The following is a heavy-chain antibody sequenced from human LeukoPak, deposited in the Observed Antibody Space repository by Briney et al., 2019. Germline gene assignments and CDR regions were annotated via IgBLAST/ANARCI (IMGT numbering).Heavy chain of an antibody. CDR1: GGSISSGDYC. Sequence: PSQTLSLTCNVSGGSISSGDYCWSWIRQPPGNGLEWIGLIYYSGSTHYNPSLKSRLTLSIDTSKGQFSLKLSSVTAADTAVYYCARGTADYYGSGTMGSSDYWGQGTLVTVSS. CDR3: ARGTADYYGSGTMGSSDY. D-gene: IGHD3-10*01. V-gene: IGHV4-30-4*01. CDR2: IYYSGST. J-gene: IGHJ4*02.